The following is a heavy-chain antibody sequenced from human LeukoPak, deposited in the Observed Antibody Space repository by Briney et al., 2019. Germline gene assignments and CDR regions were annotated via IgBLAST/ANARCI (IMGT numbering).Heavy chain of an antibody. D-gene: IGHD2-2*02. CDR3: ERDRSQPLIYPVLGAFDI. V-gene: IGHV3-30*03. CDR2: MSCNGSNK. J-gene: IGHJ3*02. Sequence: PGTSLRLSCAASGFTFSGYAMHWVRQAPGKGLEWVAGMSCNGSNKYSVYSAKGRFTVSRDNAKNTLYLQMNSLRAEDTSVYYCERDRSQPLIYPVLGAFDIWGQGTMVTVSS. CDR1: GFTFSGYA.